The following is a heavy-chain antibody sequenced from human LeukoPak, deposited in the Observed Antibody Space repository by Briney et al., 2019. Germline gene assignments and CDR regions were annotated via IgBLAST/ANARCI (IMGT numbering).Heavy chain of an antibody. V-gene: IGHV3-30*02. J-gene: IGHJ6*02. CDR2: IRYDGSNK. CDR1: GFTFSSYG. D-gene: IGHD2-2*01. Sequence: GGSLRLSCAASGFTFSSYGMHWVRQAPGKGLEWVAFIRYDGSNKYYADSVKGRFTISRDNSKNTLYLQMNSLRAEDTAVYYCAKDWVHCSSTSCKRGLYYYYYYGMDVWGQGTTVTVSS. CDR3: AKDWVHCSSTSCKRGLYYYYYYGMDV.